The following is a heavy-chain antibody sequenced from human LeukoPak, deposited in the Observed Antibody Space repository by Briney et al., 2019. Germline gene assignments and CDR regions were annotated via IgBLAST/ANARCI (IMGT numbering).Heavy chain of an antibody. CDR3: AKASGSHYYYGMVV. CDR1: GFTFSSYA. J-gene: IGHJ6*02. CDR2: ISYDGSNK. Sequence: GGSLRLSCAASGFTFSSYAMPWVRQAPGKGLEWVAVISYDGSNKYYADSVKGRFTISRDNSKNTLYLQMNSLRAEDTAVYYCAKASGSHYYYGMVVWGQGTTVTVSS. D-gene: IGHD3-10*01. V-gene: IGHV3-30-3*01.